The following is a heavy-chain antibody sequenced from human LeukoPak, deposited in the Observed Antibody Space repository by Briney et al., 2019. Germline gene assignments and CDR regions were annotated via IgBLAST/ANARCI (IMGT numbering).Heavy chain of an antibody. J-gene: IGHJ4*02. CDR1: GYTFTSDY. CDR3: ARDQEGFDY. CDR2: IYPRDGST. Sequence: ASVKVSCKASGYTFTSDYIHWVRQAPGQGLEWMGMIYPRDGSTSYAQRFQGRVTVTRDTSTSTVHMELSGLRSEDTAVYYCARDQEGFDYWGQGTLVTVSS. V-gene: IGHV1-46*01.